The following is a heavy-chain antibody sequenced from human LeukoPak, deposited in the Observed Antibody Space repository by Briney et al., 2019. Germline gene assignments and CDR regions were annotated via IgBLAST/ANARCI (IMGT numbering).Heavy chain of an antibody. J-gene: IGHJ4*02. V-gene: IGHV4-38-2*02. CDR3: ARKVGSLKTCLFDY. CDR2: IYHSGST. Sequence: KPSETLSLTCTVSGYSISSGYYWGWIRQPPGKGLEWIGSIYHSGSTYYNPSLKSRVTISVDTSKNQFSLKLSSVTAADTAVYYCARKVGSLKTCLFDYWGQGTLVTVSP. CDR1: GYSISSGYY. D-gene: IGHD3-10*01.